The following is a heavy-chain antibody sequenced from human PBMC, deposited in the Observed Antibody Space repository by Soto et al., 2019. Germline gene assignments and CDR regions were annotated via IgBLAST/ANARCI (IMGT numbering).Heavy chain of an antibody. CDR2: IWYYGSNK. D-gene: IGHD3-16*01. V-gene: IGHV3-33*01. Sequence: QVQLVESGGGVVQPGRSLRLSCAASGLTFSSYGMHWVRQAPGKGLEWVAVIWYYGSNKYYADSVKGRFTISRDNSKNTLYLQMNSLRAEDTAVYYCAREQGGANFDYWGQGTLVTVSS. CDR1: GLTFSSYG. CDR3: AREQGGANFDY. J-gene: IGHJ4*02.